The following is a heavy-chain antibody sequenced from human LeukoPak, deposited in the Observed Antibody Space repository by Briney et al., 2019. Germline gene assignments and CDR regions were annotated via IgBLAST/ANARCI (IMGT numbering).Heavy chain of an antibody. J-gene: IGHJ2*01. CDR2: ISSRSDYI. Sequence: GGSLRLSCAASGFSFSTYSINWVRQAPGKGLEWVSSISSRSDYIYYADSVKGRFTISRDNANNSLYLQMNSLRAEDTAVYYCAREEVGGPGAYNWYFDLWGRGTLVTVSS. CDR3: AREEVGGPGAYNWYFDL. V-gene: IGHV3-21*01. CDR1: GFSFSTYS. D-gene: IGHD2-2*01.